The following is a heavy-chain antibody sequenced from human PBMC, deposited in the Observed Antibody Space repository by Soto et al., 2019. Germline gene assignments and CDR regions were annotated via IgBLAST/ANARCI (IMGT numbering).Heavy chain of an antibody. CDR1: GFTFSSYS. J-gene: IGHJ6*02. CDR2: ITSPSRNT. CDR3: ATYYDEDYYYGMDV. D-gene: IGHD3-3*01. V-gene: IGHV3-48*02. Sequence: EVLLVESGGGLVQPGGSLRLSCTASGFTFSSYSMNWVRQAPGKGLEWVSYITSPSRNTHYADSVKGRFTSSRDNARNSLHLQMNRRRDEDTAVYFCATYYDEDYYYGMDVWCQGTTAIVSS.